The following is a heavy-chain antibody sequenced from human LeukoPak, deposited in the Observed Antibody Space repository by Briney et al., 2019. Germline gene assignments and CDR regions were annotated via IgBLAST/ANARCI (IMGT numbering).Heavy chain of an antibody. Sequence: ASVKVSCKASGYTFTSYYMHWVRQAHGQGLEWMGIINPSGGSTSYAQKFQGRVTMTRDTSTSTVYMELSSLRSEDTAVYYCARARYDILTGYYNLYYFDYWGQGTLVTVSS. CDR3: ARARYDILTGYYNLYYFDY. CDR1: GYTFTSYY. D-gene: IGHD3-9*01. J-gene: IGHJ4*02. CDR2: INPSGGST. V-gene: IGHV1-46*01.